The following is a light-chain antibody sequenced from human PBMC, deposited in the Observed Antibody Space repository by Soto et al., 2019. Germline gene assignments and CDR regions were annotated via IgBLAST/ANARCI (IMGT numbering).Light chain of an antibody. CDR2: DAA. CDR3: LQYDISPV. Sequence: DIQMTQSPSSLSASVGDRVTITCQASQDITNYLNWYQQKPGEAPKLLIYDAAILETGVPSRFSGSGSWTGFTFTNSSLQTEDMATYYCLQYDISPVFGPGTKVDSK. CDR1: QDITNY. V-gene: IGKV1-33*01. J-gene: IGKJ3*01.